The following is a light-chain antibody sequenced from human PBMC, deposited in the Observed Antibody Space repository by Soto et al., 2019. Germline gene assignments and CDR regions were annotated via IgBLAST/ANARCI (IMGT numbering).Light chain of an antibody. CDR2: AAS. J-gene: IGKJ2*01. CDR3: QQSYSTPFS. V-gene: IGKV1-8*01. CDR1: QSVGSY. Sequence: AIRMTQSPSSLSASTGDRVTVTCRASQSVGSYLAWYQQKPGAAPKLLIYAASTLHIGVPSRFTGSGYGTDFTLTISCLQSEDFATYFCQQSYSTPFSFGQGTRL.